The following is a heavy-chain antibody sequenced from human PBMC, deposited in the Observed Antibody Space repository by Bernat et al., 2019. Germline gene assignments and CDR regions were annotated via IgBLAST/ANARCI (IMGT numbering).Heavy chain of an antibody. Sequence: QITLKESGPTLVKPTQTLTLTCTFSGFSLSTSGVGVGWIRQPPGKALEWLALIYWDDDKRYSPSLKSRLTITKDTSKNQVVLSMTNMDPVETATYYCAHWSGYNRFDYWGQGTLVTVSS. J-gene: IGHJ4*02. CDR2: IYWDDDK. CDR3: AHWSGYNRFDY. V-gene: IGHV2-5*02. CDR1: GFSLSTSGVG. D-gene: IGHD3-3*01.